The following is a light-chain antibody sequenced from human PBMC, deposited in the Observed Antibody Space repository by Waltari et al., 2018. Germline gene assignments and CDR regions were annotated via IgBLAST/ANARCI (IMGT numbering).Light chain of an antibody. V-gene: IGKV4-1*01. CDR2: WAS. Sequence: DIVMTQSPDSLAVSLGERATINCKSSQSLLYSSNNRNYLVWSQQKPGHPPKVVVNWASTRASGVPDRFSGSGSGTDFTLTISSLQAEDVAVYYCQQFFATPLTFGGGTKVEIK. J-gene: IGKJ4*01. CDR1: QSLLYSSNNRNY. CDR3: QQFFATPLT.